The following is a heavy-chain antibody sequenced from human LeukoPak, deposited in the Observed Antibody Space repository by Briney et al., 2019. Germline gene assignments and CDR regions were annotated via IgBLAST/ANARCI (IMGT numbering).Heavy chain of an antibody. CDR1: GYTFTGHY. V-gene: IGHV1-2*02. Sequence: ASVKVSCKASGYTFTGHYLHWIRQAPGQGLGWMGWIEPNRGGTHYAQNFQGRLTISRDTSISTAYMELSRLSSDDTAMYYCARDENWGPDFWGQGTLVTVSS. D-gene: IGHD7-27*01. CDR3: ARDENWGPDF. J-gene: IGHJ4*02. CDR2: IEPNRGGT.